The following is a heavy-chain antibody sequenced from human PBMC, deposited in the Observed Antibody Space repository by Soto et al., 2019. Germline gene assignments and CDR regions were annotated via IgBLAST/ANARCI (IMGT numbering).Heavy chain of an antibody. CDR2: ISGSGGST. V-gene: IGHV3-23*01. J-gene: IGHJ4*02. CDR3: AKDITYYDILTGYTFDY. D-gene: IGHD3-9*01. CDR1: GFTFSSYA. Sequence: GGSLRLSCAASGFTFSSYAMSWVRQAPGKGLEWVSAISGSGGSTYYADSVKGRFTISRDNSKNTLYLQMNSLRAEDTAVYYCAKDITYYDILTGYTFDYWGQGTLVTLSS.